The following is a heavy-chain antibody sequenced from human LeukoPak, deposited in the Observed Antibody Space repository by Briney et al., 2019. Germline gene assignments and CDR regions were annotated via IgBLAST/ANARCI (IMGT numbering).Heavy chain of an antibody. J-gene: IGHJ3*02. Sequence: GGSLRPSCAASGFTFTSYAMSWVRQAPGKGLEGVSAITGTGGSTYYAASVKGRFTVSRDNSKNTLYLQMSSLRAEDTAMYYCAKVRDTRDWYKDAFDIWGQGTRVTVSS. CDR3: AKVRDTRDWYKDAFDI. CDR2: ITGTGGST. D-gene: IGHD6-19*01. CDR1: GFTFTSYA. V-gene: IGHV3-23*01.